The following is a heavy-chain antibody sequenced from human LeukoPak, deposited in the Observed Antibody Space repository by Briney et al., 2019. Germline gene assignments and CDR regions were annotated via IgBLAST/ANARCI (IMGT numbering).Heavy chain of an antibody. V-gene: IGHV3-30*18. CDR1: GFTFSSYG. CDR2: ISYDGSNK. Sequence: GRSLRLSCAASGFTFSSYGMHWVRQAPGKGLEWVAVISYDGSNKYYADSVKGRFTISRDNSKNTLYLQMNSPRAEDTAVYYCAKVLGYCSSTSCYIRTAYYGMDVWGQGTTVTVSS. J-gene: IGHJ6*02. CDR3: AKVLGYCSSTSCYIRTAYYGMDV. D-gene: IGHD2-2*02.